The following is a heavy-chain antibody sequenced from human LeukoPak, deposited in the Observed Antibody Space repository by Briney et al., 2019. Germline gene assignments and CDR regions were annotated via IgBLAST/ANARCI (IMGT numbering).Heavy chain of an antibody. CDR1: GFTFSGSA. Sequence: GGSLTLSCAASGFTFSGSAMHWVRQASGKGLEWVGRIRSKANSYATSYAASVKGRFALSRDDSKNTAYLQMNSLKTEDTAVYYCTRYNVGFESWGQGTLVTVSS. J-gene: IGHJ4*02. V-gene: IGHV3-73*01. CDR2: IRSKANSYAT. D-gene: IGHD1-1*01. CDR3: TRYNVGFES.